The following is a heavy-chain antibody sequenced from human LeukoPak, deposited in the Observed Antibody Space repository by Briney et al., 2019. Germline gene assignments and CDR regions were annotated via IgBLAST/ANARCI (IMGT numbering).Heavy chain of an antibody. Sequence: KPSETLSLTCTDSGDSLSNYYRSWIRQPPGKGVGGVGHIYKTGSTNYNPSLKGLVTTSLDTSKNQFSLNLSSVSTADTDMYYCARGEGYSGYDFDYWGQGTLVTVSS. CDR1: GDSLSNYY. V-gene: IGHV4-59*01. D-gene: IGHD5-12*01. J-gene: IGHJ4*02. CDR2: IYKTGST. CDR3: ARGEGYSGYDFDY.